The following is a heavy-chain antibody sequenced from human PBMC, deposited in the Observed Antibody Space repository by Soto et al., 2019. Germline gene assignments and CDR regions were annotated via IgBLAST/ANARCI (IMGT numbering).Heavy chain of an antibody. D-gene: IGHD6-13*01. CDR2: ISYSGTT. CDR3: ARAGFAAFDQ. CDR1: GGSISSYY. V-gene: IGHV4-59*13. Sequence: SETLSLTCAVSGGSISSYYWSWIRQPPGKGLEWIGHISYSGTTNYNPSLQSRVTMSLDTSKNHFSLRLSSVTAADTAVYYCARAGFAAFDQWGQGTLVTVSS. J-gene: IGHJ4*02.